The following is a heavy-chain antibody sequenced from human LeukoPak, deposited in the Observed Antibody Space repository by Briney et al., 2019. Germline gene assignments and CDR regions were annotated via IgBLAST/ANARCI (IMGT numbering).Heavy chain of an antibody. Sequence: KTSETLSLTCAVYGGSFSSYYWSWIRQPPGKGLEWIGEINHSGSTNYNPSLKSRVTISVDTSKNQFSLKLSSVTAADTAVYYCARPRYCSGGSCRPFDYWGQGTLVTVSS. V-gene: IGHV4-34*01. CDR1: GGSFSSYY. CDR3: ARPRYCSGGSCRPFDY. J-gene: IGHJ4*02. D-gene: IGHD2-15*01. CDR2: INHSGST.